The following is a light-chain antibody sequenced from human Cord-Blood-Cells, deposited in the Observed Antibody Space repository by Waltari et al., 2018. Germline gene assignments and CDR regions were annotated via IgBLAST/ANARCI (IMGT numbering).Light chain of an antibody. J-gene: IGKJ2*01. CDR2: GAS. V-gene: IGKV3-15*01. Sequence: EIVMTQPPATLSVSPVERATLSCRASQSVSSNLAWYQQKPGQAPRLLIYGASTRATGIPARFSGSGSGTEFTLTISSLQSEDFAVYYCQQYNNWPPYTFGQGTKLEIK. CDR3: QQYNNWPPYT. CDR1: QSVSSN.